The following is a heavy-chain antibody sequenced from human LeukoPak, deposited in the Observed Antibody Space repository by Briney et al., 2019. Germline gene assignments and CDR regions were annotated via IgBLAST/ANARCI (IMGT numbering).Heavy chain of an antibody. CDR1: GGPFSGYY. Sequence: SETLSLTCAVYGGPFSGYYWSWIRQPPGKGLEWIGEINHSGSTNYNPSLKSRVTISVDTSKNQFSLKLSSVTAADTAVYYCARGVIFDYWGQGTLVTVSS. CDR3: ARGVIFDY. CDR2: INHSGST. V-gene: IGHV4-34*01. D-gene: IGHD3-10*01. J-gene: IGHJ4*02.